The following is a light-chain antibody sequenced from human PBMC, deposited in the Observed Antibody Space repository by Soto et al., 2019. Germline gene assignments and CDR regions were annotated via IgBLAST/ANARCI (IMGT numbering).Light chain of an antibody. V-gene: IGLV2-14*01. CDR1: SSDVGGYDY. CDR3: CSYTGSRTYL. CDR2: EVT. J-gene: IGLJ1*01. Sequence: QSALTQPASVSGSPGQSITISCTGTSSDVGGYDYVSWYQQHPLKAPKLIIYEVTNRPSGVSSRFSGSKSGNTASLTISGLQAEDEADYYCCSYTGSRTYLFGTGTQLTVL.